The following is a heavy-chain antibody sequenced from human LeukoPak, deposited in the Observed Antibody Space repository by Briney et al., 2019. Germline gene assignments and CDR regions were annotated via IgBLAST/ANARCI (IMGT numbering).Heavy chain of an antibody. J-gene: IGHJ3*02. Sequence: GGSLRLSCAASGFTFDDYAMHWVRQAPGKGLEWVSLISWDGGSTYYADSVKGRFTISRDNSKNTLYLQMNSLRAEDTAVYYCAREAHGSDAFDIWGQGTMVTVSS. CDR3: AREAHGSDAFDI. D-gene: IGHD5-24*01. V-gene: IGHV3-43D*03. CDR1: GFTFDDYA. CDR2: ISWDGGST.